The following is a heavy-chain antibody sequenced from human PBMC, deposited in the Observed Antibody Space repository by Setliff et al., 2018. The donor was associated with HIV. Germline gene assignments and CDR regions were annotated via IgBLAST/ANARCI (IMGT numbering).Heavy chain of an antibody. D-gene: IGHD3-10*01. Sequence: GGSLRLSCAASGFTLSNYVINWVRQAPGKGLEWISGISGSGFNSYYADSVKGRFTISIDNARNSVSLQLNSLRAEDTAVYYCARIIAEGSRTQTLFHAMDVWGRGTTVTVSS. J-gene: IGHJ6*02. V-gene: IGHV3-23*01. CDR1: GFTLSNYV. CDR3: ARIIAEGSRTQTLFHAMDV. CDR2: ISGSGFNS.